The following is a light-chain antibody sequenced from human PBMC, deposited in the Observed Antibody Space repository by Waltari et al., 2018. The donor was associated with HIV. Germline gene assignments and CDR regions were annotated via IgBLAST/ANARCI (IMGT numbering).Light chain of an antibody. Sequence: QSALTKRACASGLHRQSINISSTGGSSDVGRYNDVSWYQQYPGKAPKLIIYDVSSRPSGVSKRFSASKSGNTASLTISGLLAEDEADYYCCSYTSSDSYVFGTGTKVTVL. CDR1: SSDVGRYND. V-gene: IGLV2-14*01. CDR3: CSYTSSDSYV. J-gene: IGLJ1*01. CDR2: DVS.